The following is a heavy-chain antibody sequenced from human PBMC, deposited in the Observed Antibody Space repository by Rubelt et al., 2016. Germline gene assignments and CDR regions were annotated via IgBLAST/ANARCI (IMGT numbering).Heavy chain of an antibody. J-gene: IGHJ6*02. CDR3: ARVKRFGELSGRQVRTYYYYYGMDV. Sequence: PGKGLEWVSGLSGSGGSTYYADSVKGRVSISRDNAKNSLYPQMNSLRAGETAVDYCARVKRFGELSGRQVRTYYYYYGMDVWGQGTTVTVSS. CDR2: LSGSGGST. V-gene: IGHV3-23*01. D-gene: IGHD3-10*01.